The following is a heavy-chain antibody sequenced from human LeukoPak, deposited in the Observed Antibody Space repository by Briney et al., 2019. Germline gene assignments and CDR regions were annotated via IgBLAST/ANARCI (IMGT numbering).Heavy chain of an antibody. J-gene: IGHJ4*02. CDR3: ARDYCSGGSCYSKYYFDY. CDR1: GYTFTGYY. Sequence: GASVKVSCKASGYTFTGYYMHWVRQAPGQGLEWMGWINPNSGGTNYAQKFQGWVTMTRDTSISTAYMELSRLRSDDTAVCYCARDYCSGGSCYSKYYFDYWGQGTLVTVSS. V-gene: IGHV1-2*04. CDR2: INPNSGGT. D-gene: IGHD2-15*01.